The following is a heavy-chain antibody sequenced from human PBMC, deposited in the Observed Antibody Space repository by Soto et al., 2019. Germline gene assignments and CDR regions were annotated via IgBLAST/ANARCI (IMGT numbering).Heavy chain of an antibody. CDR1: GGSFSGYY. CDR3: ARIRGERYLSNWFDP. V-gene: IGHV4-34*01. CDR2: INHSGST. Sequence: SETLSLTCAVYGGSFSGYYWSWIRQPPGKGLEWIGEINHSGSTNYNPSLKSRVTISVDTSKNQFSLKLSSVTAADTAVYYCARIRGERYLSNWFDPWGQGTRVTVSS. J-gene: IGHJ5*02. D-gene: IGHD3-10*01.